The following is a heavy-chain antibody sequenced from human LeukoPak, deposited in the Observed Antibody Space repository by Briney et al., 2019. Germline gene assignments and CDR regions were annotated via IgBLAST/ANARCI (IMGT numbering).Heavy chain of an antibody. CDR2: IYYSGST. CDR3: ARDRGYEDAFDI. J-gene: IGHJ3*02. V-gene: IGHV4-39*02. CDR1: GGSISSSSYY. D-gene: IGHD5-12*01. Sequence: SETLSLTCTVSGGSISSSSYYWGWIRQPPGKGLEWIGSIYYSGSTYYNPSLKSRVTISVDTSKNQFSLKLSSVTAADTAVYYCARDRGYEDAFDIWGQGTMVTVSS.